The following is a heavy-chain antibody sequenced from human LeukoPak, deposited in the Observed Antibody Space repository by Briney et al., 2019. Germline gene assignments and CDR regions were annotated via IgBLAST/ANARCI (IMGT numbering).Heavy chain of an antibody. V-gene: IGHV4-38-2*01. CDR2: IYHSGST. CDR1: DYSISGGYY. CDR3: ARHEQGYCTSSSCRGSDY. D-gene: IGHD2-2*01. Sequence: PSETLSLTCVVSDYSISGGYYWGWIRQPPGQGLESIGSIYHSGSTYYNPSLKSRVTISIDTSKNQFSLKLSSVTAADTAVYYCARHEQGYCTSSSCRGSDYWGQGTLVTVSS. J-gene: IGHJ4*02.